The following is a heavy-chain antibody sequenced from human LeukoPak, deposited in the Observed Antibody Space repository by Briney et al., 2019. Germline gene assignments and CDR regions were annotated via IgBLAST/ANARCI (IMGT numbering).Heavy chain of an antibody. Sequence: GGSLRLSCAASGFVFSDYSMNWVRQAPGKGLEWVSNIRGSGSGSGSGMYYADSVKGRFTISRDDAKNSLYLQMSSLRAEDTAFYYCARDNNWGFDYWGQGALVTVSS. CDR2: IRGSGSGSGSGM. J-gene: IGHJ4*02. CDR1: GFVFSDYS. CDR3: ARDNNWGFDY. D-gene: IGHD7-27*01. V-gene: IGHV3-48*04.